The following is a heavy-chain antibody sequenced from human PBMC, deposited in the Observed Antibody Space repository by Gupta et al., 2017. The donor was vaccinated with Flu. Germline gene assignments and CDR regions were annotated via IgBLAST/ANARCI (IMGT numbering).Heavy chain of an antibody. V-gene: IGHV3-30*18. CDR1: TFNRNG. J-gene: IGHJ4*02. CDR2: ISFDGSIK. CDR3: AKDTETLDY. Sequence: TFNRNGMHWVRQAPGKGLEWVAVISFDGSIKYYADSVKGRLTISRDNSKNTLYLQMNSLRAEDTAVYYCAKDTETLDYWGQGTLVTVSS.